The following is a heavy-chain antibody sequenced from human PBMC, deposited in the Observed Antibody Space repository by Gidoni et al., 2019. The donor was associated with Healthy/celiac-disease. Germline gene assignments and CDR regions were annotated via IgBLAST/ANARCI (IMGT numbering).Heavy chain of an antibody. D-gene: IGHD6-6*01. Sequence: QVQLVQSGAEVKKPGASLKVSCKASGYTFTSYDINWVRQATGQGLEWMGWMNPNSGNTGYAQKFQGRVTMTRNTSISTAYMELSSLRSEDTAVYYCALVAARPTPSPLDYWGQGTLVTVSS. J-gene: IGHJ4*02. CDR2: MNPNSGNT. CDR1: GYTFTSYD. CDR3: ALVAARPTPSPLDY. V-gene: IGHV1-8*01.